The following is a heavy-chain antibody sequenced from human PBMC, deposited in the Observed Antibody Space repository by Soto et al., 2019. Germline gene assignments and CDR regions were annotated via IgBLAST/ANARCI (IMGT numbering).Heavy chain of an antibody. D-gene: IGHD3-3*01. V-gene: IGHV3-33*01. CDR3: ARDVRFLEWFLSSWFDP. CDR1: GFTFSSYG. J-gene: IGHJ5*02. CDR2: IWYDGSNK. Sequence: PGGSLRLSCAASGFTFSSYGMHWVCQAPGKGLEWVAVIWYDGSNKYYADSVKGRFTISRDNAKNSLYLQMNSLRDEDTAVYYCARDVRFLEWFLSSWFDPWGQGTLVTVSS.